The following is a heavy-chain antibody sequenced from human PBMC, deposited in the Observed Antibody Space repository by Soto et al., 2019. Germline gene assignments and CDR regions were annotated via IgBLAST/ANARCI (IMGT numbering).Heavy chain of an antibody. D-gene: IGHD6-13*01. CDR3: AKQGSSNLSHFDY. Sequence: XXTLSLPCPVSGVSISSDTYYWGFIRQPPGRGLEWIGSIYYSGATYYNPSLKSRVTISVDTSKNQFSLQLTSVTAADTAVYYCAKQGSSNLSHFDYWGRGTLVTVSS. J-gene: IGHJ4*02. V-gene: IGHV4-39*01. CDR1: GVSISSDTYY. CDR2: IYYSGAT.